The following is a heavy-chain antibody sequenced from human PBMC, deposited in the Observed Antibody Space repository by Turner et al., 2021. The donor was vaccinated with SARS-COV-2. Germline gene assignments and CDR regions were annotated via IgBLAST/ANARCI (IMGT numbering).Heavy chain of an antibody. CDR1: GGSISTYY. CDR3: ARHPGHYFDSSAYQTPYGMDV. CDR2: IYYSGST. J-gene: IGHJ6*02. D-gene: IGHD3-22*01. V-gene: IGHV4-59*08. Sequence: QVQLQESSPGLVKPSETLSLTCTVSGGSISTYYWSWIRQPPGKGLEWIGYIYYSGSTNYNPSLKSRVTISVDASKNQFSLKLSSVTAADTAVYYCARHPGHYFDSSAYQTPYGMDVWGQGTTVTVSS.